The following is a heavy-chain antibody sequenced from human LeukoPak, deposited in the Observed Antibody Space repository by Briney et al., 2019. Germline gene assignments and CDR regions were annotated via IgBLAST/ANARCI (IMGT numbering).Heavy chain of an antibody. D-gene: IGHD6-19*01. CDR1: GFTFSSYA. Sequence: PGGSLRLSCAASGFTFSSYAMSWVRQAPGKGLEWVAHISHDGSEKHYVDSVKGRFTISRDNARNSQFLQMNSLRVDDTAVYYCASGGGWVFFNWGQGTLVAVSS. CDR2: ISHDGSEK. V-gene: IGHV3-7*01. J-gene: IGHJ4*02. CDR3: ASGGGWVFFN.